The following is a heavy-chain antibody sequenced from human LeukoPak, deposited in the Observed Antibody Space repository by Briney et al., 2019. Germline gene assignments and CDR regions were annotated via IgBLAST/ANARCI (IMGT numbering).Heavy chain of an antibody. Sequence: PGGSLRVSCAASGFTFSSYWMSWVRQAPGKGLEWVANIKQDGSEKYYVDSVKGRFTISRDNAKNSLYLQMNSLRAEDTAVYYCARDVRWYCSSTSCWYFDPWGRGTLVTVSS. V-gene: IGHV3-7*01. D-gene: IGHD2-2*01. CDR2: IKQDGSEK. J-gene: IGHJ2*01. CDR3: ARDVRWYCSSTSCWYFDP. CDR1: GFTFSSYW.